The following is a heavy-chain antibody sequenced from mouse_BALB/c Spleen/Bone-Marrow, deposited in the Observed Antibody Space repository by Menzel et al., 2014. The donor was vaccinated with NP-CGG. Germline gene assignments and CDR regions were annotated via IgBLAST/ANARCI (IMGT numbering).Heavy chain of an antibody. J-gene: IGHJ2*01. V-gene: IGHV5-9-4*01. CDR3: ARDRGYFDY. CDR2: ISSGGSYT. CDR1: GFTXSSYA. D-gene: IGHD3-1*01. Sequence: EVQLVESGGGLVKPGGSLKLSCAASGFTXSSYAMSWVRQSPEKRLEWVAEISSGGSYTYYPDTVTGRFTISRDNAKNTLYLEMSSLRSEDTAMYYCARDRGYFDYWGQGTTLTVSS.